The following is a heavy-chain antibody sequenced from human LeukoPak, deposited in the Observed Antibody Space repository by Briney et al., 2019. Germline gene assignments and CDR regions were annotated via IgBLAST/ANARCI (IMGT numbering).Heavy chain of an antibody. CDR1: GLTLCRHA. V-gene: IGHV3-48*03. J-gene: IGHJ5*01. D-gene: IGHD2-15*01. Sequence: PGGSLSLSRAPSGLTLCRHAMRWVPQAPGKGLQWVSYISSSGNEIYYANSVKGRFTISRDNAKNSLYLQMNSLKPEDTASYYCARAQLLQYTSTRDNWVFSWGQATLVTVRS. CDR2: ISSSGNEI. CDR3: ARAQLLQYTSTRDNWVFS.